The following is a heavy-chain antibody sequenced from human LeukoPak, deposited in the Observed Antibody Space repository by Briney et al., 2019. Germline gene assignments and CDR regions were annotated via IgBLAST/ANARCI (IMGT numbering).Heavy chain of an antibody. CDR2: INQDGSEK. CDR3: AKDRTTMTYYYYYYMDV. Sequence: GGSLRLSCAASGFTFSSYWMNWVRQAPGKGLEWVANINQDGSEKYYVDSVKGRFTISRDNAKNTLYLQMNSLRAEDTAVYYCAKDRTTMTYYYYYYMDVWGKGTTVTVSS. D-gene: IGHD3-22*01. V-gene: IGHV3-7*01. CDR1: GFTFSSYW. J-gene: IGHJ6*03.